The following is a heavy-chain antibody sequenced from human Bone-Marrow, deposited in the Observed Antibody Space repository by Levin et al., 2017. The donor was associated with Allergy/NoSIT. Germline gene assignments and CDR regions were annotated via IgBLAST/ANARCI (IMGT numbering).Heavy chain of an antibody. CDR3: ARVAWFAESYNYFDS. D-gene: IGHD3-10*01. CDR1: GDAISNGGYY. J-gene: IGHJ4*02. CDR2: ISFSGVT. V-gene: IGHV4-31*03. Sequence: SQTLSLTCTVSGDAISNGGYYWSWIRQHPGKGLEWIGYISFSGVTYYNPSLGSRVAISVDTAKNQFSLRLSSVTVADTAGYYCARVAWFAESYNYFDSWGQGTRVTVSS.